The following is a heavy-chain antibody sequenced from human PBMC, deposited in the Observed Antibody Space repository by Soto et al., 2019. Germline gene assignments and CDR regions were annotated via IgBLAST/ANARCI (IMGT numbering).Heavy chain of an antibody. Sequence: GGSLRLSCAASGFTFSPHAMHWVRQGPGKGLEWVALISYDGTNKYYADTVKGRFTISRDNSKNTLYLQMNSLRAEDTAVYYCARERNTGYDYSYYYGMDVWGQGTKVTVSS. J-gene: IGHJ6*02. CDR3: ARERNTGYDYSYYYGMDV. CDR2: ISYDGTNK. CDR1: GFTFSPHA. V-gene: IGHV3-30-3*01. D-gene: IGHD5-18*01.